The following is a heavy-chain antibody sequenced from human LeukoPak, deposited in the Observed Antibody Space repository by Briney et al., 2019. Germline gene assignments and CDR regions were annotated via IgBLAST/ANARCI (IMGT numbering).Heavy chain of an antibody. Sequence: SETLSLTCTVSGGSISSDNWWSWVRQPPGMGLEWIGEINHSGSTNYNPSLKSRVTISVDTSKNQFSLKLSSVTAADTAVYYCARRARGGSPDYWGQGTLVTVSS. J-gene: IGHJ4*02. D-gene: IGHD1-26*01. CDR1: GGSISSDNW. CDR2: INHSGST. CDR3: ARRARGGSPDY. V-gene: IGHV4-4*02.